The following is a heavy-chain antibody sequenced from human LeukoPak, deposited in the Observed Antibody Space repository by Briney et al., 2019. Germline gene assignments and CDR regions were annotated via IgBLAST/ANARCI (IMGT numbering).Heavy chain of an antibody. D-gene: IGHD6-13*01. V-gene: IGHV3-23*01. CDR1: RCTFNDYA. CDR2: ISGGTGGST. J-gene: IGHJ4*02. CDR3: AKRGSSSWTQFDY. Sequence: GGSLRLSCAASRCTFNDYALNWVSQAPGKGLEWVSVISGGTGGSTYYADSVKGRFTISRDNSKNTLYLQMNSLRVEDTAVYYCAKRGSSSWTQFDYWGQGTLFTVSS.